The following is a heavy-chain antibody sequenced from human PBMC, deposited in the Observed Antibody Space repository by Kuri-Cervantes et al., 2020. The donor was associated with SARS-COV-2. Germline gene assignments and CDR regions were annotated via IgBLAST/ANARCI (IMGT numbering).Heavy chain of an antibody. CDR3: ARVGAGVCSSASCYSRAFDH. J-gene: IGHJ4*02. D-gene: IGHD2-2*02. Sequence: SQTLSLTGAVYGGSSSGYHWSWIRQPPGKGLEWIGEINHRGSTNYNPSLKTRVTISVNTSKNQFSLKLSSVTAADTAVYYCARVGAGVCSSASCYSRAFDHWGQGTLVTVSS. CDR2: INHRGST. V-gene: IGHV4-34*01. CDR1: GGSSSGYH.